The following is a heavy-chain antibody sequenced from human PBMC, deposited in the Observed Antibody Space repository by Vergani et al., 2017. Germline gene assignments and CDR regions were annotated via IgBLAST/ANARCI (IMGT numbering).Heavy chain of an antibody. Sequence: VQLVQSVAEVKKPGSSVKVSCKASGGTFSSYAISWVRQAPGQGLEWMGGIIPIFGTANYAQQFQGRVTITEYNSTCTAYMELSCLSSDDTAVYYCASETVEVVVVPVATSGALDIWGEGTMVTVSS. V-gene: IGHV1-69*06. J-gene: IGHJ3*02. D-gene: IGHD2-2*01. CDR1: GGTFSSYA. CDR3: ASETVEVVVVPVATSGALDI. CDR2: IIPIFGTA.